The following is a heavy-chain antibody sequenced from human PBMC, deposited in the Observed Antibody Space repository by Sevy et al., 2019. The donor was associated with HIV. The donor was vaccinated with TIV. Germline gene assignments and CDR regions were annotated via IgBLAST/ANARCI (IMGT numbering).Heavy chain of an antibody. CDR3: VRSGNSYGEDYFFDY. J-gene: IGHJ4*02. V-gene: IGHV4-30-2*01. CDR1: GGSISSGGYS. Sequence: SETLSLTCAVSGGSISSGGYSWNWIRQPPGKGLEWIGYIHHSGSTYYNPSLKSRVTISVDRSRNQFSLRLSSVTAADTAVYYCVRSGNSYGEDYFFDYWGQGTLVTVSS. CDR2: IHHSGST. D-gene: IGHD5-18*01.